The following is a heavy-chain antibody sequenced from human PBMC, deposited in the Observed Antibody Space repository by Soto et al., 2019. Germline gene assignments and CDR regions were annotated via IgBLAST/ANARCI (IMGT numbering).Heavy chain of an antibody. CDR1: GGSISSGGYY. V-gene: IGHV4-31*03. J-gene: IGHJ6*02. D-gene: IGHD2-21*02. CDR3: ARVCGGDCHYGMDV. CDR2: IYYYGST. Sequence: QVQLQESGPGLVKPSQTLSLTCTVSGGSISSGGYYWSWIRQHPGKGLEWIGYIYYYGSTYYNPSLKSRVTMSVDTSKNQFSLKLSSVTAADTAVYYCARVCGGDCHYGMDVWGQGTTVTVSS.